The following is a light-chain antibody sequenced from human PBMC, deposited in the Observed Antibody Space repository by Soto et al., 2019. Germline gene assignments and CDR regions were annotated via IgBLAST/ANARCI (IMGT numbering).Light chain of an antibody. J-gene: IGKJ1*01. CDR1: QSVSNNY. CDR2: GAS. CDR3: QQYGSSGT. V-gene: IGKV3-20*01. Sequence: EILLTQSPGTLSLSPGDRATLSCRASQSVSNNYLAWYQQKPGQAPRLLIYGASNRATGIPDRFSGSGSGTDFTLTISRLEPEDFAVYYCQQYGSSGTFGQGTKVDIK.